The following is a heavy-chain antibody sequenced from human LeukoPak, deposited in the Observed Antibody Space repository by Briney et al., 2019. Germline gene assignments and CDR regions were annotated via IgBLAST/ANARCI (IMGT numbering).Heavy chain of an antibody. CDR2: IYTSGST. V-gene: IGHV4-61*02. D-gene: IGHD3-10*01. Sequence: PSQTLSLTCTVSGGSLSSGSYYWSWIRQPAGKGLEWIGRIYTSGSTNYNPSLKSRVTISVDTSKNQFSLKLSSVTAADTAVYYCAREYYYGSGMDYWGQGTLVTVSS. J-gene: IGHJ4*02. CDR1: GGSLSSGSYY. CDR3: AREYYYGSGMDY.